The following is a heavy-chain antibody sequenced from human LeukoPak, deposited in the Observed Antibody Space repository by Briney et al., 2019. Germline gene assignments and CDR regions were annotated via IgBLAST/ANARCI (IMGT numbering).Heavy chain of an antibody. CDR1: GYTFTSYA. Sequence: ASVKVSCKASGYTFTSYAMHWVRQAPGQRLEWMGWINAGNGNTKYSQKFQGRVTMTRDTSTSTVYMELSSLRSEDTAVYYCARVGAYYYGSGTFGYFDYWGQGTLVTVSS. V-gene: IGHV1-3*01. CDR2: INAGNGNT. CDR3: ARVGAYYYGSGTFGYFDY. J-gene: IGHJ4*02. D-gene: IGHD3-10*01.